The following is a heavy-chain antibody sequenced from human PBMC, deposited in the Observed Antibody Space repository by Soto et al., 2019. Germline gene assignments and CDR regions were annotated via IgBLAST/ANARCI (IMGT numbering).Heavy chain of an antibody. CDR2: IYSGGST. V-gene: IGHV3-66*01. CDR1: GFTVSSNY. D-gene: IGHD3-10*01. J-gene: IGHJ6*03. CDR3: ARDISRFGELGVHYYYYMDV. Sequence: EVQLVESGGGLVQPGGSLRLSCAASGFTVSSNYMSWVRQAPGKGLEWVSVIYSGGSTYYADSLKGRFTISRDNSKNTLYLQMNSLRAEDTAVYYCARDISRFGELGVHYYYYMDVWGKGTTVTVSS.